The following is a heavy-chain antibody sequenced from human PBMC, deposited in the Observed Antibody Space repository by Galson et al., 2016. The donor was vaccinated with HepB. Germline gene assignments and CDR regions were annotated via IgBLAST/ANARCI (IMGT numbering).Heavy chain of an antibody. D-gene: IGHD3-10*01. Sequence: SETLSLTCSVSGVSISNDIFYWGWIRQPPGRGLEWIGSIYYSGSTYYNPSLKSRVTISVDTSKNQFSLKLTSVTAADAAVYYCARVVGITMVIATGYIDLWGRGTLVTVSS. CDR3: ARVVGITMVIATGYIDL. CDR2: IYYSGST. J-gene: IGHJ2*01. CDR1: GVSISNDIFY. V-gene: IGHV4-39*07.